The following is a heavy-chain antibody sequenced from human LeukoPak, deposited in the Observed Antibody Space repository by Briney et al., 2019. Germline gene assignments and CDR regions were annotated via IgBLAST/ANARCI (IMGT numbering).Heavy chain of an antibody. Sequence: SVKVSCKASGGTFSSYAISWVRQAPGQGLEWMGRIIPIFGTANYAQEFQGRVTITTDESTSTAYMELSSLRSEDTAVYYCARDEHYYDSSGYFGYWGQGTLVTVSS. V-gene: IGHV1-69*05. J-gene: IGHJ4*02. D-gene: IGHD3-22*01. CDR1: GGTFSSYA. CDR2: IIPIFGTA. CDR3: ARDEHYYDSSGYFGY.